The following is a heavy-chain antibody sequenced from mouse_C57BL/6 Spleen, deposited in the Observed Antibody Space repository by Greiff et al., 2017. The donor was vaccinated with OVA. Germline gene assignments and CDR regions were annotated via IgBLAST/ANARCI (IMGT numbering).Heavy chain of an antibody. CDR3: ARSGRLYAMDY. J-gene: IGHJ4*01. Sequence: QVHVKQSGTELVKPGASVKLSCKASGYTFTSYWMHWVKQRPGQGLEWIGNINPSNGGTNYNEKFKSKATLTVDKSSSTAYMQLSSLTSEDSAVYYCARSGRLYAMDYWGQGTSVTVSS. CDR2: INPSNGGT. CDR1: GYTFTSYW. D-gene: IGHD2-4*01. V-gene: IGHV1-53*01.